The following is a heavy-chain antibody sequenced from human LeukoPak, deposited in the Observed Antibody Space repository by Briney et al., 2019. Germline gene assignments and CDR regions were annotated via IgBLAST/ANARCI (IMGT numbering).Heavy chain of an antibody. D-gene: IGHD5-18*01. Sequence: ASVKVSCKASGYTFTGYYMHWVRQAPGRGLEWMGWINPNSGGTNYAQKFQGWVTMTRDTSISTAYMELSRLRSDDTAVYYCARGTRYSYGFLDYWGQGTLVTVSS. CDR3: ARGTRYSYGFLDY. CDR1: GYTFTGYY. CDR2: INPNSGGT. V-gene: IGHV1-2*04. J-gene: IGHJ4*02.